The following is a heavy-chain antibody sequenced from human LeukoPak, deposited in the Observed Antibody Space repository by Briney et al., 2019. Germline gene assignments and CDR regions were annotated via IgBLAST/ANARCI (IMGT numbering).Heavy chain of an antibody. V-gene: IGHV1-2*02. D-gene: IGHD6-13*01. CDR1: GYTFSGYY. J-gene: IGHJ4*02. Sequence: ASVKVSCKASGYTFSGYYMHWVRQAPGQGLEWMGWINPNSGGTNYAQKFQGRVTMTRDTSISTAYMELSRLRSDDTAVYYCARVNVVSSSWLGYWGQGTLVTVSS. CDR3: ARVNVVSSSWLGY. CDR2: INPNSGGT.